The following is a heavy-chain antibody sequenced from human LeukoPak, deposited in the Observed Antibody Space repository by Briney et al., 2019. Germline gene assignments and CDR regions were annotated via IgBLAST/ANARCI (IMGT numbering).Heavy chain of an antibody. CDR2: FDPEVGEI. CDR1: GYTLTELS. Sequence: ASVKVSCKVSGYTLTELSMHWVRQAPGKGLEWMGGFDPEVGEIIYAQKFQGRVTMTEESATDTAYMELTSLRSDDTAVYYCTTDSWELGYWGQGSLVTVSS. V-gene: IGHV1-24*01. J-gene: IGHJ4*02. CDR3: TTDSWELGY. D-gene: IGHD1-26*01.